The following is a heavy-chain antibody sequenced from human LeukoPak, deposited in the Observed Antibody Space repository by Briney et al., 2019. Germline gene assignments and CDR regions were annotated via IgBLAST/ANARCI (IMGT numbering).Heavy chain of an antibody. CDR1: GFSLSTFN. J-gene: IGHJ5*01. V-gene: IGHV3-69-1*01. CDR3: ARDLPGSSWYALDS. CDR2: ISGTGSV. D-gene: IGHD6-13*01. Sequence: GGSLSLSCAASGFSLSTFNMNWVRQAPGKGLEWVSCISGTGSVYYAASVRGRFTISRDNAGNSLFLQLNSLRTEDTAVYFCARDLPGSSWYALDSWGQGTLVTVSS.